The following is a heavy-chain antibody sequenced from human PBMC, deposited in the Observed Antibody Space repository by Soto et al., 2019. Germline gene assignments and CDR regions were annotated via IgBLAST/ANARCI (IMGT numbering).Heavy chain of an antibody. CDR3: TTDSADIVVVPATFGMDV. J-gene: IGHJ6*02. CDR1: GITFSNAW. CDR2: IKSITDGGTT. Sequence: GGSLRLSCAASGITFSNAWMTWVRQAPGKGLEWVGRIKSITDGGTTDYAAPVKGRFTISRDDSKDTLYLQMNNLRTEDTAVYHCTTDSADIVVVPATFGMDVWHQRTTVAVCS. V-gene: IGHV3-15*01. D-gene: IGHD2-2*01.